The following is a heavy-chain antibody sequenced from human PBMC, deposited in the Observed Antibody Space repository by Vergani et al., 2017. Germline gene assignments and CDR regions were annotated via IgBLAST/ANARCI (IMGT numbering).Heavy chain of an antibody. D-gene: IGHD3-3*01. Sequence: QVQLVESGGGVVQPGRSLRLSCAASGFTFSSYAMHWVRQAPGKGLGWVAVISYDGSNKYYADSVKGRCTISRDNSKNQLYLQMNSLRAEDTTVYYCARDPTYYDSWCCYYSHYVDYWGQGTLVTVSS. J-gene: IGHJ4*02. CDR1: GFTFSSYA. CDR3: ARDPTYYDSWCCYYSHYVDY. CDR2: ISYDGSNK. V-gene: IGHV3-30-3*01.